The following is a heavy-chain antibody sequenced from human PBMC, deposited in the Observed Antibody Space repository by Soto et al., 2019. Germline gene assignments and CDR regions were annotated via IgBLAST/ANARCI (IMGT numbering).Heavy chain of an antibody. Sequence: EVPLLESGGGLVQPGGSLRLSCAASGFTFTTFAMYWVRQAPGRGLEWVSAISAYDGGATLYADSVRGRFTISRDNSKNRVYLQMYSLRADDTALYYCSKGLMGVIGNWGQGTLVTVSS. CDR3: SKGLMGVIGN. CDR1: GFTFTTFA. CDR2: ISAYDGGAT. J-gene: IGHJ1*01. V-gene: IGHV3-23*01.